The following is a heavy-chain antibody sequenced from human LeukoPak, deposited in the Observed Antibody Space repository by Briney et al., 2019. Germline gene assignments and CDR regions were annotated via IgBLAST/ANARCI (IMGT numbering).Heavy chain of an antibody. CDR2: TYYTGIT. CDR3: VREDYLANWFDP. J-gene: IGHJ5*02. V-gene: IGHV4-59*02. Sequence: SETLSLTCSVYGGSVRRYYWGWIRQPPGKGLEWIGNTYYTGITNYNPSLRSRVTFSVDMSKNQFSLNLTSVTPADTAVYYCVREDYLANWFDPWGQGTLVTVSS. CDR1: GGSVRRYY. D-gene: IGHD3-10*01.